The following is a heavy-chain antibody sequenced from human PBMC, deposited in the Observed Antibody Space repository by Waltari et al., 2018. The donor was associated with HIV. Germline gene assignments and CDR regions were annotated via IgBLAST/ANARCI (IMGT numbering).Heavy chain of an antibody. CDR2: VYLQDSDT. J-gene: IGHJ4*02. D-gene: IGHD3-22*01. CDR1: GYTVTTYW. Sequence: EVRLVQSGAEVKEPGESLRLSCETFGYTVTTYWVAWVRQMPGKGLEWMGMVYLQDSDTSYYPSFKDRVTFSADRSINTVYIQWSSLRASDSAMYYCARRGSAETYDNWGQGTLVTVSS. V-gene: IGHV5-51*01. CDR3: ARRGSAETYDN.